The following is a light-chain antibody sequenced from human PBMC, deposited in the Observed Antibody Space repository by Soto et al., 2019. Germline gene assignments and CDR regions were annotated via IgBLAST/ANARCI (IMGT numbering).Light chain of an antibody. CDR2: GAS. V-gene: IGKV3-20*01. CDR1: QSISTTF. Sequence: EIVLTQSPGTLSLSPGERATLSCTASQSISTTFLAWYQHKPGQAPRVLIYGASRRATGIPDRFSGSGSGTDFTLTISRLEPEGGAVYYCQQYESCWTSGQGTKVQMK. J-gene: IGKJ1*01. CDR3: QQYESCWT.